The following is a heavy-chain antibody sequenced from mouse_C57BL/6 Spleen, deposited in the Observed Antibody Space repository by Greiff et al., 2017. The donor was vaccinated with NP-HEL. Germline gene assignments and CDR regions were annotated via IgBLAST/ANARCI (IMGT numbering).Heavy chain of an antibody. V-gene: IGHV1-54*01. CDR1: GYAFTNYL. CDR2: INPGSGGT. Sequence: VKLQQSGAELVRPGTSVKVSCKASGYAFTNYLIEWVKQRPGQGLEWIGVINPGSGGTNYNEKFKGKATLTADKSSSTAYMQLSSLTSEDSAVYFCAREGIYYGSYYAMDYWGQGTSVTVSS. J-gene: IGHJ4*01. CDR3: AREGIYYGSYYAMDY. D-gene: IGHD2-2*01.